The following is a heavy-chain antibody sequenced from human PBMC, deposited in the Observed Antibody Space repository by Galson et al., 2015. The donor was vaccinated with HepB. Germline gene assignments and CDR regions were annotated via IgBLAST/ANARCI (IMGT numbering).Heavy chain of an antibody. Sequence: SLRLSCAASGFSLTNYEMNWVRQAPGKGLEWVAVISYEGSNKYYGDSVKGRFTVSRDNSKNTLYLQMNSLRVEDTAVYYCGRGGLRAVAGTKGDYWGQGTLVTVSS. V-gene: IGHV3-30-3*01. CDR2: ISYEGSNK. J-gene: IGHJ4*02. CDR3: GRGGLRAVAGTKGDY. D-gene: IGHD6-19*01. CDR1: GFSLTNYE.